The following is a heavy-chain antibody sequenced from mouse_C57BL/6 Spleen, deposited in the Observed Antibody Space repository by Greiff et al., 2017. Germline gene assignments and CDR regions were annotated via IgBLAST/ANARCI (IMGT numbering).Heavy chain of an antibody. D-gene: IGHD1-1*01. CDR1: GFSLTSYG. J-gene: IGHJ4*01. Sequence: QVQLQQSGPGLVQPSQSLSITCTVSGFSLTSYGVHWVRQSPGKGLEWLGVIWRGGSTDYNAAFMSRLSITKDNSKSQVFFKMNSLQADDTAIYYCAKIYGSVYYAMDYWGQGTSVTVSS. CDR3: AKIYGSVYYAMDY. V-gene: IGHV2-5*01. CDR2: IWRGGST.